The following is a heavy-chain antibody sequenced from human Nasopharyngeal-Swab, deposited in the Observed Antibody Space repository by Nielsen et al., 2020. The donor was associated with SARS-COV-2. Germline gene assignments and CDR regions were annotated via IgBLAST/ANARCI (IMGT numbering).Heavy chain of an antibody. CDR1: GFTFSSYA. Sequence: GGSLRLSCAASGFTFSSYAMSWARQAPGKGLGWVSAISGSGGSTYYADSVKGRFTISRDNSKNTLYLQMNSLRAEDTAVYYCAKDFVGQQTYYYYGMDVWGQGTTVTVSS. D-gene: IGHD6-13*01. CDR3: AKDFVGQQTYYYYGMDV. J-gene: IGHJ6*02. V-gene: IGHV3-23*01. CDR2: ISGSGGST.